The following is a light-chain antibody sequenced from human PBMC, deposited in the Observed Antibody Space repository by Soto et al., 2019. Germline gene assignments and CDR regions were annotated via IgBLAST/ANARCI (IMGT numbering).Light chain of an antibody. CDR1: SSDIGNYNY. Sequence: QSVVTQPASVSGSPGQSITISCTGTSSDIGNYNYVSWYRQHPGKAPKLIIYEVTNRPSEISNRFSGSKFGNTASLTISGLQAEDEADYFCSSFISTSTLFVFGTGTKVTVL. J-gene: IGLJ1*01. V-gene: IGLV2-14*01. CDR2: EVT. CDR3: SSFISTSTLFV.